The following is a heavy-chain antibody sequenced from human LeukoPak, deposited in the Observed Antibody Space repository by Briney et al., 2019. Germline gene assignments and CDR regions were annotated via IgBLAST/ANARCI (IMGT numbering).Heavy chain of an antibody. V-gene: IGHV3-23*01. CDR2: ISGSGGST. CDR1: GFTFSSYA. D-gene: IGHD6-19*01. CDR3: AKDGSWYSSSPNWFDP. J-gene: IGHJ5*02. Sequence: PGGSLRLSCAASGFTFSSYAMSRVRQAPGKGLEWVSGISGSGGSTYYADSVKGRFTISRDNSKNTLYLQMNSLRAEDTAVYYCAKDGSWYSSSPNWFDPWGQGTLVTVSS.